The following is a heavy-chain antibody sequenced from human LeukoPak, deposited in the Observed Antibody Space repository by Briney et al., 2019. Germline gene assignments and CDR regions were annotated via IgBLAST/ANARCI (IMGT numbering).Heavy chain of an antibody. J-gene: IGHJ4*02. CDR3: ARSLAAAGTKLDY. CDR1: GGSISSYY. Sequence: PSETLSLTCTVSGGSISSYYWSWIRQPPGKGLEWIGYIYYSGSTNYNPSLKSRVTISVDTSKNQFSLKLSSVTAADTAVYYCARSLAAAGTKLDYWGQGTLVTVSS. V-gene: IGHV4-59*01. CDR2: IYYSGST. D-gene: IGHD6-13*01.